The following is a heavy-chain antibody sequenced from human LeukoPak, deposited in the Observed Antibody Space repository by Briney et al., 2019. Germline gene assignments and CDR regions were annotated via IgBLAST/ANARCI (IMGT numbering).Heavy chain of an antibody. CDR3: AELGITMIGGV. CDR2: IRFDGNNK. V-gene: IGHV3-30*02. J-gene: IGHJ6*04. Sequence: GGSLRLSCAASGFTFSSYGMHWVRQAPGKGLEWVAFIRFDGNNKYYADSVKGRFTISRDNAKNSLYLQMNSLRAEDTAVYYCAELGITMIGGVWGKGTTVTISS. D-gene: IGHD3-10*02. CDR1: GFTFSSYG.